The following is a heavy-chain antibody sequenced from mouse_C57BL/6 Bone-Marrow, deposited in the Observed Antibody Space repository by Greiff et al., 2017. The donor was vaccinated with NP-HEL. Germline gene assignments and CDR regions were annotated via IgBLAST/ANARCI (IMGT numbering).Heavy chain of an antibody. V-gene: IGHV1-74*01. CDR2: IHPSDSDT. D-gene: IGHD2-3*01. J-gene: IGHJ4*01. CDR1: GYTFTSYW. Sequence: VQLQQPGAELVKPGASVKVSCKASGYTFTSYWMHWVKQRPGQGLEWIGRIHPSDSDTNYNQKFKGKATLTVDKSSSTAYMQLSSLTSEDSAVYYGAIYDGYHYYAMDYWGQGTSVTVSS. CDR3: AIYDGYHYYAMDY.